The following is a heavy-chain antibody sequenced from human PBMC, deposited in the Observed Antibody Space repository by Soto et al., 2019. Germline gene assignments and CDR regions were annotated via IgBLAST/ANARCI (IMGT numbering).Heavy chain of an antibody. CDR2: INTNTGNP. CDR1: GYTFTSYA. CDR3: TTDFSYSSGWYLDFQH. V-gene: IGHV7-4-1*01. D-gene: IGHD6-19*01. J-gene: IGHJ1*01. Sequence: ASVKVSCKASGYTFTSYAMNWVRQAPGQGLEWMGWINTNTGNPTYAQGFTGRFVFSLDTSVSTAYLQICSLKAEDTAVYYCTTDFSYSSGWYLDFQHWGQGTLVTVSS.